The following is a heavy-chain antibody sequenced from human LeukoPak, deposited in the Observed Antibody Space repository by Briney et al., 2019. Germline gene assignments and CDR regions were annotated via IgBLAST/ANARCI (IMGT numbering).Heavy chain of an antibody. Sequence: ASVKVSCKASGYTFTSYGISWVRQAPGQGLEWMGWISAYNGNTNYAQKLQGRVTMTTDTSTSTAYMELRSLRSDDTAVYYCARAPRSLWFGELPPNFDYWGQGTLVTVSS. V-gene: IGHV1-18*01. J-gene: IGHJ4*02. D-gene: IGHD3-10*01. CDR3: ARAPRSLWFGELPPNFDY. CDR2: ISAYNGNT. CDR1: GYTFTSYG.